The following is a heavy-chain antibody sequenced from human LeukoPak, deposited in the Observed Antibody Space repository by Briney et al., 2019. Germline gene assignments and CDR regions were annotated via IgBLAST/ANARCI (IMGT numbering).Heavy chain of an antibody. V-gene: IGHV4-39*07. CDR2: KSYSGNT. CDR3: ARDNSRAVANYDY. Sequence: PSETLSLTCSVSGDSVSSSGYYWGWIRQPPGKGLEWIGSKSYSGNTYYNPSLKSRVTISLDTSKNQFSLKLSSVTAADTAVYYCARDNSRAVANYDYWGQGTLVTVSS. D-gene: IGHD6-19*01. J-gene: IGHJ4*02. CDR1: GDSVSSSGYY.